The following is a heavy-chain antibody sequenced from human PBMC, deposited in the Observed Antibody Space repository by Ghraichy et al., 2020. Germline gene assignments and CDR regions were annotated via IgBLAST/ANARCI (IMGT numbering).Heavy chain of an antibody. CDR3: ATTVTMGPQYYFDY. CDR1: GGSISSSSYY. D-gene: IGHD4-17*01. V-gene: IGHV4-39*01. J-gene: IGHJ4*02. CDR2: IYYSGST. Sequence: SQTLSLTCTVSGGSISSSSYYWGWIRQPPGKGLEWIGSIYYSGSTYYNPSLKSRVTISVDTSKNQFSLKLSSVTAADTAVYYCATTVTMGPQYYFDYWGQGTLVTVSS.